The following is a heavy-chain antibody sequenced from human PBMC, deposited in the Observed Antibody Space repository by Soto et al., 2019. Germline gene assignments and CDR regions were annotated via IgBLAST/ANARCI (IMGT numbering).Heavy chain of an antibody. D-gene: IGHD2-2*01. CDR2: INPSGGST. CDR3: ARAGGYCSSTSCYVKDYYYYYYMDV. J-gene: IGHJ6*03. V-gene: IGHV1-46*03. CDR1: GYTFTSYG. Sequence: ASVKVSCKASGYTFTSYGISWVRQAPGQGLEWMGIINPSGGSTSYAQKFQGRVTMTRDTSTSTVYMELSSLRSEDTAVYYCARAGGYCSSTSCYVKDYYYYYYMDVWGKGTTVTVSS.